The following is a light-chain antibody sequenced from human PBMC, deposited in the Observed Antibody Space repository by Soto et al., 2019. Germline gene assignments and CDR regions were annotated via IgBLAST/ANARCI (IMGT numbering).Light chain of an antibody. CDR3: SSYTDRKNLV. Sequence: QSVLTQSPSAPGSPGQSVTISCTGTSSDIGGYNSVSWYQQHPGKAPKVMICDVTKRPSGVPDRFSGSKSGNTASLTVSALQAEDEADYYCSSYTDRKNLVFGTGTKVTVL. J-gene: IGLJ1*01. V-gene: IGLV2-8*01. CDR2: DVT. CDR1: SSDIGGYNS.